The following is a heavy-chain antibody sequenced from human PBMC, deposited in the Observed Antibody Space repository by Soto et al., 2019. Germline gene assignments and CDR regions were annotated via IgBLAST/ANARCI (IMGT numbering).Heavy chain of an antibody. CDR3: ARELGYCRGGSCYYGIDV. D-gene: IGHD2-15*01. CDR1: GGTFSSYA. CDR2: IIPIFGTA. Sequence: QVQLVQSGAEVKKPGSSVKVSCKASGGTFSSYAISWVRQAPGQGLEWVGGIIPIFGTANYSQKFQGRVTSTADESTRTAYMELSSLRSEDTAVYYCARELGYCRGGSCYYGIDVWGQGTTVNVSS. V-gene: IGHV1-69*01. J-gene: IGHJ6*02.